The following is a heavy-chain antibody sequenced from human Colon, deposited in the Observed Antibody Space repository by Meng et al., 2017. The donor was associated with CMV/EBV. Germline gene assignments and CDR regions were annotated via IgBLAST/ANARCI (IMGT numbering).Heavy chain of an antibody. Sequence: GESLKISCKASGYVFADYWIGWVRQMPGRGLEYMGMIYPSDSDTRYTASFQGQVTISADKSTNTAYLQGRSLTASDSAMYYCGRHTAGYGMDVWGQGTTVTVSS. CDR1: GYVFADYW. CDR2: IYPSDSDT. J-gene: IGHJ6*02. CDR3: GRHTAGYGMDV. V-gene: IGHV5-51*01. D-gene: IGHD5-18*01.